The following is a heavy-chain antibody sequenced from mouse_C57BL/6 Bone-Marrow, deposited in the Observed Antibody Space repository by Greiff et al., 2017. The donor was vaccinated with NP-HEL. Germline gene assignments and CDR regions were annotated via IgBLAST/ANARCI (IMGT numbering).Heavy chain of an antibody. CDR3: AKHVDYYGSSYSWYFDV. CDR1: GFSLTSYG. CDR2: IWGGGST. D-gene: IGHD1-1*01. J-gene: IGHJ1*03. Sequence: VHLVESGPGLVAPSQSLSITCTVSGFSLTSYGVDWVRQPPGKGLEWLGVIWGGGSTNYNSALMSRLSISKDNSKSQVFLKMNSLQTDDTAMYYCAKHVDYYGSSYSWYFDVWGTGTTVTVSS. V-gene: IGHV2-9*01.